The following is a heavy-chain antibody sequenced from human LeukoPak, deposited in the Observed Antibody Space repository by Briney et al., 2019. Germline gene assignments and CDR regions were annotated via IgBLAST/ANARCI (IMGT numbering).Heavy chain of an antibody. CDR3: ARGQMPRWWFDP. V-gene: IGHV4-34*01. Sequence: PSETLSLTCAVYGGSFSGYYWSWIRQPPGKGLEWIGEINHSGSTNYNPSLKSRVTISVDTSKNQFSLKLSSVAAADTAVYYCARGQMPRWWFDPWGQGTLVTVSS. CDR1: GGSFSGYY. D-gene: IGHD4-23*01. J-gene: IGHJ5*02. CDR2: INHSGST.